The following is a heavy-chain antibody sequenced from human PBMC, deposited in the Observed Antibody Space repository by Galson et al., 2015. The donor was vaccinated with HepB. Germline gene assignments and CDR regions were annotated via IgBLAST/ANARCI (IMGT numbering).Heavy chain of an antibody. V-gene: IGHV6-1*01. Sequence: CAISGDSVSSNNAAWNWIRQSPGRGLEWLGRTYYRSTWNTDYAVFVKSRITINADTSKNHFSLQLDSATPEDTAVYFCARTGTSGYDRYFGSWGQGTQVIGSS. J-gene: IGHJ4*02. CDR2: TYYRSTWNT. CDR3: ARTGTSGYDRYFGS. CDR1: GDSVSSNNAA. D-gene: IGHD5-12*01.